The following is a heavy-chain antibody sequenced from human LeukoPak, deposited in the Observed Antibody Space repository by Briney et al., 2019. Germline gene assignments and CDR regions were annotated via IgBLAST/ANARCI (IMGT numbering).Heavy chain of an antibody. CDR3: ARDYDFWEIDY. V-gene: IGHV3-64*01. CDR1: GFTFSSYA. CDR2: ISSNGGST. J-gene: IGHJ4*02. Sequence: GGSLRLSCAASGFTFSSYAMHWVRQAPGKGLEYVSAISSNGGSTYYANSVKGRFTISRDNSKNTLYLQMGSLRAEDMAVYYCARDYDFWEIDYWGQGTLVTVSS. D-gene: IGHD3-3*01.